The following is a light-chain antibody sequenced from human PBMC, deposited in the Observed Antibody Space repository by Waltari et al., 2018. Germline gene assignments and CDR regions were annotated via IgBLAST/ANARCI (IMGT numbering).Light chain of an antibody. V-gene: IGKV1-33*01. CDR3: RRYDNFSFT. J-gene: IGKJ3*01. CDR1: QDISNY. CDR2: DAS. Sequence: DIQMTQSPSFLSTSVGDSVPSSCQASQDISNYLNWYQQEPGNAPRLLSYDASNLETGVRSRFRGSGSGTVFTFTISSLQPEEIATDYCRRYDNFSFTFGPGTKVYI.